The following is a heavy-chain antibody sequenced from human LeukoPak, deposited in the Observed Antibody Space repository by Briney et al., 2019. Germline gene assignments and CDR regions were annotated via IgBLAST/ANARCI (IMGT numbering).Heavy chain of an antibody. CDR2: IYPGDSDT. V-gene: IGHV5-51*01. Sequence: GESLKISCMGSGYTFTSYWISWVRQIPGKGLEWMGIIYPGDSDTRYSPSFQGQVTISVDKSISTAYLQWSSLKASDTAMYYCARLNYENYYYGMDVWGQGTTVTVSS. CDR3: ARLNYENYYYGMDV. D-gene: IGHD1-7*01. J-gene: IGHJ6*02. CDR1: GYTFTSYW.